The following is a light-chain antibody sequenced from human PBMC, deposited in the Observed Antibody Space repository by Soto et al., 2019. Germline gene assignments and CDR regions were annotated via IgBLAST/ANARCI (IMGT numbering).Light chain of an antibody. V-gene: IGKV2-30*01. CDR2: KVS. Sequence: EVVMTQSPLSLPATLGQPASISCRSSHSLVYSDGNAYLNWFHQRPGQSPRRLIYKVSYRDSGVPDRFSGSGSGTDFTLKISRVEAEDVGIYYCMQGTHWPPYTFGQGTKLEIK. CDR1: HSLVYSDGNAY. CDR3: MQGTHWPPYT. J-gene: IGKJ2*01.